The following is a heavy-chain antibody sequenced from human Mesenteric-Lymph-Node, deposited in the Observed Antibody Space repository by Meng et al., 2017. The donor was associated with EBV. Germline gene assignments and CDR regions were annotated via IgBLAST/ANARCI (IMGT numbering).Heavy chain of an antibody. Sequence: QGKRQASGPGLWKLWGTLPLSGAFPVASIRSNNWWTWVRQPPGKGLEWIAEIYHSGTSNYNPSLKSRLTVSVDKSKNQFSLKLTSVTAADTAVYYCARDLLRGVIHSWGQGTLVTVSS. J-gene: IGHJ4*02. D-gene: IGHD3-10*01. CDR3: ARDLLRGVIHS. CDR1: VASIRSNNW. CDR2: IYHSGTS. V-gene: IGHV4-4*02.